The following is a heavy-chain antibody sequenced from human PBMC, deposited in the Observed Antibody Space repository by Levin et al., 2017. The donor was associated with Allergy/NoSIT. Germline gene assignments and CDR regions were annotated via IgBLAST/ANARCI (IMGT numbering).Heavy chain of an antibody. V-gene: IGHV3-30*18. CDR2: ISYDGSNK. J-gene: IGHJ4*02. Sequence: PGGSLRLSCAASGFTFSSYGMHWVRQAPGKGLEWVAVISYDGSNKYYADSVKGRFTISRDNSKNTLYLQMNSLRAEDTAVYYCAKDQIMAAADALDYWGQGTLVTVSS. CDR3: AKDQIMAAADALDY. D-gene: IGHD6-13*01. CDR1: GFTFSSYG.